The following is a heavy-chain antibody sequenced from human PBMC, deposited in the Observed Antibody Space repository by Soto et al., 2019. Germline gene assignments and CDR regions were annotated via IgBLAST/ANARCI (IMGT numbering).Heavy chain of an antibody. CDR1: GFTFSNYG. CDR3: AKIRSGWHYWYFEL. V-gene: IGHV3-30*18. J-gene: IGHJ2*01. Sequence: VASGGGVVQPGRSLRLSCVASGFTFSNYGMHWVRQAPGKGPEWVAAISYDGSTQDSADSVKGRLTSSRDNSQNTLYLQMNSLRPEDTAVYYCAKIRSGWHYWYFELWGRGTLVTVSS. D-gene: IGHD6-19*01. CDR2: ISYDGSTQ.